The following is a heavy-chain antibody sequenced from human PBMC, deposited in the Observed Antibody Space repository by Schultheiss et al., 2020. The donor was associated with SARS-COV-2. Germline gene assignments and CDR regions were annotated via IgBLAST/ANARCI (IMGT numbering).Heavy chain of an antibody. D-gene: IGHD3-16*01. J-gene: IGHJ6*02. Sequence: ASVKVSCKASGYTFTSYGISWVRQAPGQGLEWMGWINPNSGGTNYAQKFQGRVTMTRDTSISTAYMELSRLRSDDTAVYYCARDLAEGGGMDVWGQGTPVTVSS. V-gene: IGHV1-2*02. CDR1: GYTFTSYG. CDR2: INPNSGGT. CDR3: ARDLAEGGGMDV.